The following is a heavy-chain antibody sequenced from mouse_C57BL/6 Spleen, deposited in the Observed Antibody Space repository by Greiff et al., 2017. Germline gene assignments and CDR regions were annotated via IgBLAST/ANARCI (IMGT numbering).Heavy chain of an antibody. D-gene: IGHD1-1*01. CDR2: FFPRVGST. CDR1: GYTFPSYE. CDR3: ARGKDYYGSSHEDLDY. Sequence: QAQLNGSGPERVNPGASGRWSGKVPGYTFPSYELNGVKQRPGQGLEGIGWFFPRVGSTKYNEKFKGKATLTLDTSSSTAYMELHSLTSEDSAVYFCARGKDYYGSSHEDLDYWGQGTTLTVSS. J-gene: IGHJ2*01. V-gene: IGHV1-85*01.